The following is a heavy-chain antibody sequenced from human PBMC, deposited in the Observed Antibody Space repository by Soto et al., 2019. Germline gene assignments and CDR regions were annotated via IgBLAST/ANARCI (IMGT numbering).Heavy chain of an antibody. D-gene: IGHD3-10*01. CDR3: ARALTYGSGSNWFDT. CDR2: IYYSGST. V-gene: IGHV4-59*01. Sequence: SETLSLTCTVSGGSISSYYWSWIRQPPGKGLEWIGYIYYSGSTNYNPSLKSRVTISVDTSKNQFSLKLSSVTAADTAVYYCARALTYGSGSNWFDTWGQGTLVTVSS. CDR1: GGSISSYY. J-gene: IGHJ5*02.